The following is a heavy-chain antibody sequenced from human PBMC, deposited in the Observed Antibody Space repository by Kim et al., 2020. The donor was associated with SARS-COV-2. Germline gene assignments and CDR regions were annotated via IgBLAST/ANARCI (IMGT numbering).Heavy chain of an antibody. J-gene: IGHJ3*02. D-gene: IGHD2-21*01. Sequence: YAQKFQGRVTMTEDTSTDTAYMELSSLRAEDTAVYYCATDLPGIPGAFDIWGQGTMVTVSS. V-gene: IGHV1-24*01. CDR3: ATDLPGIPGAFDI.